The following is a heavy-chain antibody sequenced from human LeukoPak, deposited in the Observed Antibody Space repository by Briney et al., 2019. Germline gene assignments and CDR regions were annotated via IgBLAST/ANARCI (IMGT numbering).Heavy chain of an antibody. J-gene: IGHJ6*02. D-gene: IGHD2-2*03. CDR2: ISSSSSYI. V-gene: IGHV3-21*01. CDR3: ASVGIVVVPATDGMDV. CDR1: GFTFSSYE. Sequence: PGGSLRLSCAASGFTFSSYEMNWVRQAPGKGLEWVSSISSSSSYIYYADSVEGRFTISRDNAKNSLYLQMNSLRAEDTAVYYCASVGIVVVPATDGMDVWGQGTTVTVSS.